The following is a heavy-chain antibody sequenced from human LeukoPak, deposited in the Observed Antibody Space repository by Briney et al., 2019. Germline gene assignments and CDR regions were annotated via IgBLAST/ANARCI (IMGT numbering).Heavy chain of an antibody. J-gene: IGHJ4*02. CDR3: AGYSYGSFDY. Sequence: GASVKVSCKASGYSFTGYYMHWVRQAPGQGLERMGWINPNSGDTKYAQKFQGRVTMTRDTSISTAYMELSRLRSDDTAVYYCAGYSYGSFDYWGQGTLVTVSS. CDR2: INPNSGDT. CDR1: GYSFTGYY. V-gene: IGHV1-2*02. D-gene: IGHD5-18*01.